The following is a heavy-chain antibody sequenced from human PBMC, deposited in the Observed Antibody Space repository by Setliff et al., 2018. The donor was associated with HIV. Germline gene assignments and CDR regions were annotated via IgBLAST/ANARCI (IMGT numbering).Heavy chain of an antibody. V-gene: IGHV4-59*01. CDR3: VRSGYCCSASCLFKGWFDP. D-gene: IGHD2-2*01. CDR2: IYYSGST. J-gene: IGHJ5*02. CDR1: GGSISSYY. Sequence: SETLSLTCTVSGGSISSYYWSRVRQPPGKGLEWIGYIYYSGSTNYNPSLKSRVTISVDTSKNQFSLKLSSVTAADKAMYYCVRSGYCCSASCLFKGWFDPWGQGTLVTVS.